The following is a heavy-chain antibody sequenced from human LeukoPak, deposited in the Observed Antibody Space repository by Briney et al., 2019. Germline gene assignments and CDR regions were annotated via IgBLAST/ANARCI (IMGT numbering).Heavy chain of an antibody. CDR2: TYYISKWYN. CDR3: TRDLKGARETMVTGFSWYFDL. V-gene: IGHV6-1*01. D-gene: IGHD5-18*01. Sequence: KPSQTLSLTCAISGDSVSTTGAAWNWLRQSPSRGLEWLGRTYYISKWYNDYAISVKSRMSINADTSKNQFSLQLNSVTPEDTVVYYCTRDLKGARETMVTGFSWYFDLWGRGTLVTVSS. CDR1: GDSVSTTGAA. J-gene: IGHJ2*01.